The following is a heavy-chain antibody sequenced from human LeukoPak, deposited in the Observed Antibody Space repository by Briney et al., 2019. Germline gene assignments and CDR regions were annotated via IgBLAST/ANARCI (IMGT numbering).Heavy chain of an antibody. V-gene: IGHV3-53*01. J-gene: IGHJ4*02. CDR2: IYSGGST. CDR1: GFIVSSNH. D-gene: IGHD3-10*01. CDR3: ARDSNYYGSGSPFDY. Sequence: GGSLRLSCAASGFIVSSNHMSWVRQAPGKGLEWDSVIYSGGSTYYADSVKGRFTISRDNSKNTLFLQMNSLRAEDTAVYYCARDSNYYGSGSPFDYWGQGTLVTVSS.